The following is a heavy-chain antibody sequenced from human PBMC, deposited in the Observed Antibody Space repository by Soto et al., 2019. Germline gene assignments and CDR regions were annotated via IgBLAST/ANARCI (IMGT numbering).Heavy chain of an antibody. J-gene: IGHJ6*04. CDR3: TRDDVHFNGDRYYGVPMDV. CDR2: IQSGGTT. D-gene: IGHD2-8*01. Sequence: EVQLVESGGDLVQPGGSLRLSCAASGFSVSSKYMIWVRQAPGKGLEWVSLIQSGGTTYYAGSVKGRFTSSRDYSDNTLFLQMTSLRVEDTAVYYCTRDDVHFNGDRYYGVPMDVWGKGTTVTVSA. CDR1: GFSVSSKY. V-gene: IGHV3-66*01.